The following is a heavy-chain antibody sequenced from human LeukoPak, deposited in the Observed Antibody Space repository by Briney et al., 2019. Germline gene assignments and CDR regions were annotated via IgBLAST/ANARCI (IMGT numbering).Heavy chain of an antibody. CDR1: GYTFTSYG. CDR2: ISAYNGNT. Sequence: ASVKVSCKASGYTFTSYGISWVRQAPGQGLEWMGWISAYNGNTNYAQKLQGRVTMTTDTSTSTAYMELRSLRSDDTAVYYCARAAGGLDLQAFDIWGQGTMVTVSS. V-gene: IGHV1-18*01. J-gene: IGHJ3*02. CDR3: ARAAGGLDLQAFDI. D-gene: IGHD1-7*01.